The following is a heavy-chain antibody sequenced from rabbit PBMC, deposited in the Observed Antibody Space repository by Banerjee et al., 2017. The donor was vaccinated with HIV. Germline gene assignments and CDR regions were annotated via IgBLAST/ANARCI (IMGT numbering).Heavy chain of an antibody. CDR2: IYAGSSGSA. V-gene: IGHV1S40*01. D-gene: IGHD4-1*01. CDR3: ARDLAGVIGWNFNL. Sequence: GLEWIGTIYAGSSGSAYYANWVNGPFTISKTSSTTVTLQMTSLTAADTATYFCARDLAGVIGWNFNLWGPGTLVTVS. J-gene: IGHJ4*01.